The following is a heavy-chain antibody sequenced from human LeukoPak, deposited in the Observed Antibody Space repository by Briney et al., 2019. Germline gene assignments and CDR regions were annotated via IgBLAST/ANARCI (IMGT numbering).Heavy chain of an antibody. CDR2: INWNGGST. V-gene: IGHV3-20*04. D-gene: IGHD6-25*01. J-gene: IGHJ5*02. CDR3: AKDFSGRWQFDP. CDR1: GFTFDDYG. Sequence: GSLRLSCAASGFTFDDYGMSWVRQAPGKGLEWVSGINWNGGSTGYADSVKGRFTIPRDNAKNSLYLQMNSLRAEDTAVFYCAKDFSGRWQFDPWGQGTLATVSS.